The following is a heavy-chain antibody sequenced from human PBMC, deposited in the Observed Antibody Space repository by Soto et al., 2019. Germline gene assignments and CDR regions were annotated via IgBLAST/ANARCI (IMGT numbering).Heavy chain of an antibody. CDR1: GGSINSDS. Sequence: QVQLQESGPGLVKPSETLSLTCTVSGGSINSDSWSWIRQSPGKALEWIGYSYYNGVTKYNPSLKSRVTLSVDTSQNQFSLKLTSVTAADTAVYYCARRSRSSSGLYFLDYWGQGTLVTVSS. CDR2: SYYNGVT. CDR3: ARRSRSSSGLYFLDY. J-gene: IGHJ4*02. V-gene: IGHV4-59*01. D-gene: IGHD6-19*01.